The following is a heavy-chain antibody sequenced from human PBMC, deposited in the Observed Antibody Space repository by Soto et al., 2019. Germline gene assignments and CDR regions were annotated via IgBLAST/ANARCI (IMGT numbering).Heavy chain of an antibody. Sequence: QVQLVQSGAEVKTPGSSLKVSCKVSGSRFSNYVISWVRQAPGHGLEWLGRIIPIFNSTKYAQSFQGRVTLPAAKSTSTASVELSSLRSDDTAVYYCAREGRGKKAGYNGLVSLGYWGQGTLVTVSS. CDR3: AREGRGKKAGYNGLVSLGY. V-gene: IGHV1-69*06. J-gene: IGHJ4*02. CDR2: IIPIFNST. D-gene: IGHD2-2*02. CDR1: GSRFSNYV.